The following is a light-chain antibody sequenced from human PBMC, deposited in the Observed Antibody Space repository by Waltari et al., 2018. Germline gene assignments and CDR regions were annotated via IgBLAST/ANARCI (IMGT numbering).Light chain of an antibody. J-gene: IGLJ3*02. CDR2: RNN. CDR1: IKNAGYQG. Sequence: QAGLTQPPSVSKDLRQTATLTCTGNIKNAGYQGVAWLQKHQGHPPKLLSYRNNSRPSGISERFSASRSGDTASLTITGLQPEDEADYYCSSWDVTLTAWVFGGGTKVTVL. V-gene: IGLV10-54*04. CDR3: SSWDVTLTAWV.